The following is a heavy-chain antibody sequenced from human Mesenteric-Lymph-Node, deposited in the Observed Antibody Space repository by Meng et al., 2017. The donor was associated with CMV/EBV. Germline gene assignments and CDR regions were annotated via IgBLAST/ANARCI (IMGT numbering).Heavy chain of an antibody. Sequence: ASVKVSCKASGYTFSSYGIRWVRQAPGQGLEWMGWISAYNGYTKYALKLQGRVTMTTDTSTSTAYMELRNLRSDDTAVYYCARVCSSTSCGYHYGLDVWGQGTTVTVSS. J-gene: IGHJ6*02. D-gene: IGHD2-2*01. CDR1: GYTFSSYG. CDR3: ARVCSSTSCGYHYGLDV. V-gene: IGHV1-18*01. CDR2: ISAYNGYT.